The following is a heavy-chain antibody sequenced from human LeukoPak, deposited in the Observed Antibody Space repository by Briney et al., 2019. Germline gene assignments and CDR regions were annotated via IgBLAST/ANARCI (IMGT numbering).Heavy chain of an antibody. CDR3: AGTMIVVVRDY. CDR1: GGSISSYY. J-gene: IGHJ4*02. D-gene: IGHD3-22*01. V-gene: IGHV4-59*08. CDR2: IYYSGST. Sequence: SETLSLTCTVSGGSISSYYWSWIRQPPGKGLEWIGYIYYSGSTNYNPSLKSRVTIPVDTSKNQFSLKLSSVTAADTAVYYCAGTMIVVVRDYGGQGTLVTVSS.